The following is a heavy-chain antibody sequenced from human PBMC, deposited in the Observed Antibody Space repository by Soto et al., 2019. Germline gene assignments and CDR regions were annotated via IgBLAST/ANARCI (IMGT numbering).Heavy chain of an antibody. Sequence: HPGGSLRLSCAASGFTFSTYSMNWVRQAPGKGLEWVSYINSTGTIKYYAGSVKGRFTISRDNAKNSLYLQMNSLRAEDTAVYYCARMSSSISPGCWGQGTQVTVSS. D-gene: IGHD2-2*01. CDR2: INSTGTIK. CDR1: GFTFSTYS. J-gene: IGHJ4*02. CDR3: ARMSSSISPGC. V-gene: IGHV3-48*01.